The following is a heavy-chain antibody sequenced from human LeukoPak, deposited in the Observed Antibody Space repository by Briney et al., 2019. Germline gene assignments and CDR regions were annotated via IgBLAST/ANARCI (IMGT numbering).Heavy chain of an antibody. D-gene: IGHD4-17*01. CDR3: ATDYGDGYWYFDL. J-gene: IGHJ2*01. CDR2: IYYSGST. Sequence: SETLSLTCTVSGGSISSYYWSWFRQPPGKGLEWIGYIYYSGSTNYNPSLKSRVTISVDTSKNQFSLKLSSVTAADTAVYYCATDYGDGYWYFDLWGRGTLVTVSS. CDR1: GGSISSYY. V-gene: IGHV4-59*01.